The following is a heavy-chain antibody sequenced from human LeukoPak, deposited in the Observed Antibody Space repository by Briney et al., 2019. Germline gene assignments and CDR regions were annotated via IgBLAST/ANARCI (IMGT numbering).Heavy chain of an antibody. V-gene: IGHV3-48*03. CDR1: GFNFSSYE. CDR2: ISSSGSTI. J-gene: IGHJ4*02. Sequence: GGSLRLSCAASGFNFSSYEMNWVRQAPGKGLEWVSYISSSGSTIYYADSVKGRFTISRDNAKNSLYLQMNSLRAEDTAVYYCARDSLYYYDSSGYQEGYYFDYWGQGTLVTVSS. D-gene: IGHD3-22*01. CDR3: ARDSLYYYDSSGYQEGYYFDY.